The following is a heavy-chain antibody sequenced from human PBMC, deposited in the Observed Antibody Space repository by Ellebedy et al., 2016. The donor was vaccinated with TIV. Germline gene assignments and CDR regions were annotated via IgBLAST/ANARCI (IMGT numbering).Heavy chain of an antibody. D-gene: IGHD1-1*01. Sequence: GESLKISCAASGFTFSSYGMHWVRQAPGKGLEWVAFIRYDGSNKYYADSVKGRFTISRDNSKNTLYLQMNSLRAEDTAVYYCAKDPSSTTRVFDPWGQGTLVTVSS. CDR1: GFTFSSYG. J-gene: IGHJ5*02. V-gene: IGHV3-30*02. CDR2: IRYDGSNK. CDR3: AKDPSSTTRVFDP.